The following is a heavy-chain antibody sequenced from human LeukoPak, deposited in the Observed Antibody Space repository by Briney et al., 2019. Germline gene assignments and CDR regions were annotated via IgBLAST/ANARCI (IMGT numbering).Heavy chain of an antibody. D-gene: IGHD3-3*01. CDR2: ISSSSGHI. CDR3: ARGGIGIFGVVITRDYYYMDV. Sequence: PGGSLRLSCAASGFTFSSYSMNWVRQAPGKGLEWVSSISSSSGHIYYADSVKGRFTISRDNAKNSLYLQMNSLRAEDTAVYYCARGGIGIFGVVITRDYYYMDVWGKGTTVTVSS. J-gene: IGHJ6*03. V-gene: IGHV3-21*01. CDR1: GFTFSSYS.